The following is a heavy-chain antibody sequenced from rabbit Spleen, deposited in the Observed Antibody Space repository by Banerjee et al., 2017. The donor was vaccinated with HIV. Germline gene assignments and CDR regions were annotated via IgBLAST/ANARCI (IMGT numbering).Heavy chain of an antibody. J-gene: IGHJ4*01. CDR1: GFSFNVNYD. CDR3: VREVAAKFNL. CDR2: IYTGNVKT. Sequence: QEQLVESGGGLVQPGASLTLTCTASGFSFNVNYDMCWVRQAPGKGLEWIGCIYTGNVKTYYASWAKGRFTISKTSNTVDLKMTSLTAADTATYFCVREVAAKFNLWGQGTLVTVS. V-gene: IGHV1S45*01. D-gene: IGHD4-1*01.